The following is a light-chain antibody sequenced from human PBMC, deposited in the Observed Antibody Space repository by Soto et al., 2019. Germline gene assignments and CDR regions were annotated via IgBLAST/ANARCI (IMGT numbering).Light chain of an antibody. CDR3: ATWDASLSGWV. Sequence: QAVVSQPPSASGTPGQRVTVSCSGRSSNIGRNFVYWYQQFPGTAPKLLIFKNDQRPSGVPDRFSGSKSGTSASLAISGLRSDDEADYYCATWDASLSGWVFGGGTKVTVL. CDR1: SSNIGRNF. CDR2: KND. J-gene: IGLJ3*02. V-gene: IGLV1-47*01.